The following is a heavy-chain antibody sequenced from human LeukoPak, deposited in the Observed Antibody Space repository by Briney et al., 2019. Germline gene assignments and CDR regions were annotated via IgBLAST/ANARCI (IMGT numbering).Heavy chain of an antibody. CDR2: MNPNSGNT. CDR3: ARLRVTIFGVVIIHWFDP. J-gene: IGHJ5*02. V-gene: IGHV1-8*01. Sequence: ASVKVSCKASGYTFTSYDINWVRQATGQGLEWMGWMNPNSGNTGYAQKFQGGVTMTRNTSISTAYMELSSLRSEDTAVYYCARLRVTIFGVVIIHWFDPWGQGTLVTVSS. CDR1: GYTFTSYD. D-gene: IGHD3-3*01.